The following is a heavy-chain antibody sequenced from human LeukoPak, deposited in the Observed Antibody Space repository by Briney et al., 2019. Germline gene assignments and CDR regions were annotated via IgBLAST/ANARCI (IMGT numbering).Heavy chain of an antibody. J-gene: IGHJ4*02. CDR2: MNPNSGNT. V-gene: IGHV1-8*02. D-gene: IGHD3-10*01. Sequence: EASVKVSCKASGYTFTGYYMHWVRQATGQGLEWMGWMNPNSGNTGYAQKFQGRVTMTRNTSISTAYMELSSLRSEDTAVYYCAYILPGSSDSDYWGQGTLVTVSS. CDR3: AYILPGSSDSDY. CDR1: GYTFTGYY.